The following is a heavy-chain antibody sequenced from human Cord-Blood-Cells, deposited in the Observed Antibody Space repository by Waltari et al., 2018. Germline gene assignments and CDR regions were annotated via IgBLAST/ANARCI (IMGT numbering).Heavy chain of an antibody. V-gene: IGHV4-39*01. CDR2: IYYSGSP. Sequence: QLQLQESGPGLVKPSETLSLTCTVSGGSISSSSYYWGWIRQPPGKGLEWIGSIYYSGSPYYNPSLKSRVTISVDTSKNQFSLKLSSVTAADTAVYYCARLSLYYDFWSGYSSYFDYWGQGTLVTVSS. D-gene: IGHD3-3*01. CDR3: ARLSLYYDFWSGYSSYFDY. CDR1: GGSISSSSYY. J-gene: IGHJ4*02.